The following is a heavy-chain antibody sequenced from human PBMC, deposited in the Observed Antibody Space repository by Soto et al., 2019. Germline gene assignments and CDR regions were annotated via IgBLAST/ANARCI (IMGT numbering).Heavy chain of an antibody. J-gene: IGHJ3*02. CDR2: VYYSGGT. V-gene: IGHV4-59*11. CDR1: GGSLTDHY. D-gene: IGHD2-21*01. CDR3: TRGNDWKSSTFDI. Sequence: QVQLQESGPGLVKPSETLSLTCTVAGGSLTDHYWNWFRQSPGKGLHWIGYVYYSGGTNYNPSLKSRLTMSVDTSKNQFSLNLRSVTAADTAVYYCTRGNDWKSSTFDIWGQGTMVSVS.